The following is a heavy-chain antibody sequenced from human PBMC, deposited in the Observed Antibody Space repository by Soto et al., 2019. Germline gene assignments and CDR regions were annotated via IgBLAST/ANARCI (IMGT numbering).Heavy chain of an antibody. CDR3: ERGRYGDY. CDR2: VSAHNGNT. D-gene: IGHD1-1*01. Sequence: QVHLVQSGAEVQKPGASVKVSCKASGYTFTSYGITWVRQAPGQGLEWMGWVSAHNGNTDYAQKLQGRVIVTRDTSTSTAYMELRSLISDDRAVYYCERGRYGDYWGQGAQVNVYS. J-gene: IGHJ4*02. CDR1: GYTFTSYG. V-gene: IGHV1-18*01.